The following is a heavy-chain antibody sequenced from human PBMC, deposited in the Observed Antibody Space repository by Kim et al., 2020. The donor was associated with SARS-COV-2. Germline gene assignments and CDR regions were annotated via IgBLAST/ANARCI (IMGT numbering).Heavy chain of an antibody. Sequence: GGSLRLSCAASGFTFSSYAMSWVRQAPGKGLEWVSAISGSGGSTYYADSVKGRFTISRDNSKNTLYLQMNSLRAEDTAEYYCAKDDIGDPQVEYFQHWGQGTLVTVSS. CDR3: AKDDIGDPQVEYFQH. J-gene: IGHJ1*01. CDR1: GFTFSSYA. D-gene: IGHD3-10*01. CDR2: ISGSGGST. V-gene: IGHV3-23*01.